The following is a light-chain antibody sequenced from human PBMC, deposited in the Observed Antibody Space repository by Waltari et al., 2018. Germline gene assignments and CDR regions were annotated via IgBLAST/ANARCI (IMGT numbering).Light chain of an antibody. Sequence: DIQMTQSPSSLSASVGDRAPITCRASQSISSYLNLYKQKPGKAPKPQVIAASSLQSGVPSRFSGSGSGTDFTLTISSLQPEDFATYYCQQSYSTLLTFGGGTKVEIK. CDR1: QSISSY. V-gene: IGKV1-39*01. J-gene: IGKJ4*01. CDR2: AAS. CDR3: QQSYSTLLT.